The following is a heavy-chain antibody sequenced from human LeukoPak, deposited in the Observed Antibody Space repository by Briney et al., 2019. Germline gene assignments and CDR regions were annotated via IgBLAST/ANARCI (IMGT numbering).Heavy chain of an antibody. CDR2: INPSGGST. Sequence: ASVKVSCKASGYTFTSYYMHWVRQAPGQGLEWMEIINPSGGSTSYAQKFQGRVTMTRDTSTSTVYMELSSLRSEDTAVYYCARARTLNQYSSSWYGAVNWFDPWGQGTLVTVSS. D-gene: IGHD6-13*01. V-gene: IGHV1-46*01. CDR3: ARARTLNQYSSSWYGAVNWFDP. J-gene: IGHJ5*02. CDR1: GYTFTSYY.